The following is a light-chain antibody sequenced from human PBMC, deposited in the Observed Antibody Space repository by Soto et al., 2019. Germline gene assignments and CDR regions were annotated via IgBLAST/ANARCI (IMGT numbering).Light chain of an antibody. Sequence: DIQMPQPPSSLSASVGDRVTITCRASQTISSYLHWYQQKPGKDPRLLIYATSNLNGGVPSRFSGSGSGTDFSLTISSLQPDDFATYYCQQSYSSPYTFGEGTNLDI. J-gene: IGKJ2*01. CDR1: QTISSY. CDR3: QQSYSSPYT. V-gene: IGKV1-39*01. CDR2: ATS.